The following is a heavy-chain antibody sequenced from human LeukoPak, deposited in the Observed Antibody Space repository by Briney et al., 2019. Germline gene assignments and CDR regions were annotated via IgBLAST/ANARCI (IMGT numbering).Heavy chain of an antibody. V-gene: IGHV4-59*01. CDR2: IYYSGST. CDR1: GGSISSYY. D-gene: IGHD2-2*01. CDR3: ASSRGGCSSTSCYDY. J-gene: IGHJ4*02. Sequence: SETLSLTCTVSGGSISSYYWNWIRQPPGKGLEWIGYIYYSGSTNYNPSLKGRATISVDTSKNQFSLSLTSVTAADTAVYYCASSRGGCSSTSCYDYWGQGTPVTVSS.